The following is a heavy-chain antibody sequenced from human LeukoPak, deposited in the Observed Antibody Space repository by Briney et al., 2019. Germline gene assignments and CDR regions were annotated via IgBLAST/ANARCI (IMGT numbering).Heavy chain of an antibody. CDR2: TYYRSKWYS. V-gene: IGHV6-1*01. J-gene: IGHJ5*02. CDR1: GDSVSRNNAG. D-gene: IGHD5-12*01. CDR3: AREGGGYETKNWFDP. Sequence: SQTLSLTCAIFGDSVSRNNAGWSWIRQSPSRGLEWLGRTYYRSKWYSDFAPSVTNRITINPDTSKNQFSLQLKSVTPENTAVYYCAREGGGYETKNWFDPWGQGTLVTVSS.